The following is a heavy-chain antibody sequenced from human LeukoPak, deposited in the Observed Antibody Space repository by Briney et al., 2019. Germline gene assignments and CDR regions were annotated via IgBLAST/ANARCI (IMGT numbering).Heavy chain of an antibody. D-gene: IGHD3-10*01. J-gene: IGHJ3*02. CDR2: ISAYNGNT. Sequence: ASVKVSCKASGYTFTSYGISWVRQAPGQGLEWMGWISAYNGNTNYAQKLQGRVTMTTDTSTSTAYMELRSLRSDDTAVYYCARDGGLLWFGELYAFDIWGQGTMVTVSS. V-gene: IGHV1-18*01. CDR3: ARDGGLLWFGELYAFDI. CDR1: GYTFTSYG.